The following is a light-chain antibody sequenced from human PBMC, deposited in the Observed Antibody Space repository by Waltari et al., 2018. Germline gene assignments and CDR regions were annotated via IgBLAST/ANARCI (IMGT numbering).Light chain of an antibody. CDR3: MQALQTPIT. V-gene: IGKV2-28*01. J-gene: IGKJ3*01. Sequence: DIVMTQSPLSLPVTPGEPASISCRSSQSLLHSNGYNYLDWYLQKPGQSPQLLIYLGSNRASGVPDRFSGSGSGTDFTLKISRVEAEDVGVYDCMQALQTPITFGPGTKVDIK. CDR1: QSLLHSNGYNY. CDR2: LGS.